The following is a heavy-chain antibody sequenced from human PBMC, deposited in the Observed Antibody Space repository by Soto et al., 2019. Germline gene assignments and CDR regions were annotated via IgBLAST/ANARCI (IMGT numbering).Heavy chain of an antibody. D-gene: IGHD3-22*01. CDR2: IDYSGST. CDR3: ARRDIWYYDRSGYSPFDH. J-gene: IGHJ4*02. CDR1: GGSINNNDHY. V-gene: IGHV4-39*01. Sequence: PSETLSLTCTVSGGSINNNDHYWVWVRQPPGKGLEWVGNIDYSGSTYYKPSLKSRVTISVDTSKNQFSLKLSSVTAADTAVYYCARRDIWYYDRSGYSPFDHWGQGTLVTAPQ.